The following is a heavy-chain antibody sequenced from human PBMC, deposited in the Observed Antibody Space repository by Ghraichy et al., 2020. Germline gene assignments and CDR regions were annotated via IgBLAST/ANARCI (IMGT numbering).Heavy chain of an antibody. J-gene: IGHJ4*02. V-gene: IGHV3-74*01. D-gene: IGHD5-12*01. CDR1: GFTFSTYW. CDR2: INTDGSTA. Sequence: GGSLRLSCAASGFTFSTYWMHWVRQAPGKGLVWVSRINTDGSTASYADSVKGRFTISRDNAKNTLYLQMNSLRAEDTAVYYCARGYSGYDNWGQGTMVTVSS. CDR3: ARGYSGYDN.